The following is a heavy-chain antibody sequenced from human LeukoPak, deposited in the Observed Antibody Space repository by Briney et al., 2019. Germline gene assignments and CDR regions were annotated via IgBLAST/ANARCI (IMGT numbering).Heavy chain of an antibody. J-gene: IGHJ4*02. Sequence: SETLSLTCTVSGGSISSSSYYWGWIRQPPGKGLEWIGSIYYSGSTYYNPSLKSRVTISVDTSKNQFSLKLSSVTAADTAVYYCASSGIAAAEYYFDYWGQGTLVTVSS. CDR1: GGSISSSSYY. CDR2: IYYSGST. V-gene: IGHV4-39*07. CDR3: ASSGIAAAEYYFDY. D-gene: IGHD6-13*01.